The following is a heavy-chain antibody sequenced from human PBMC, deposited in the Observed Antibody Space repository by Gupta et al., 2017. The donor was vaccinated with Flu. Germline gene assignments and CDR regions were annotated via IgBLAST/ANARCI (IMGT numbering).Heavy chain of an antibody. J-gene: IGHJ6*02. V-gene: IGHV3-53*04. CDR1: GLAVSNY. CDR2: IYSGGST. Sequence: EEQLVESGGGLVQPGGSLRLSCAASGLAVSNYMSWVRQAPGKGLEWVSVIYSGGSTYYAASVEGRFTISRHNSKKTLYLQMNSLRAEDTAVYYCASSAITRGYNFFYYGMDVWGQGTTVTVSS. CDR3: ASSAITRGYNFFYYGMDV. D-gene: IGHD5-12*01.